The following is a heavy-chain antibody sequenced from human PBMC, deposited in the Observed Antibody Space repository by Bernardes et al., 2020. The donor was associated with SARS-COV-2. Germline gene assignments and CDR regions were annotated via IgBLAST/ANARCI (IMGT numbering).Heavy chain of an antibody. CDR1: GLTFSTYG. V-gene: IGHV3-23*01. CDR3: AQAQAHSLGMAEC. CDR2: ISGVDGGT. Sequence: GGSLRLSCAASGLTFSTYGTTWVRQAPGKGLEWVSAISGVDGGTYYANFVKGRFTIFRDNSKNTVYLQMNSLRAEDTARYYCAQAQAHSLGMAECWGGGTLVTVSS. J-gene: IGHJ4*02. D-gene: IGHD7-27*01.